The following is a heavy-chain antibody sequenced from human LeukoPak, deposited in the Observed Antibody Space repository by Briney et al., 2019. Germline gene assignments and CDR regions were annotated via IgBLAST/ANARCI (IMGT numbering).Heavy chain of an antibody. J-gene: IGHJ4*02. CDR2: IRYDGSNK. CDR3: AKKEGSGSYGSDY. D-gene: IGHD1-26*01. Sequence: GGSLRLSCAASGFTFSSYGMHWVRQAPGKGLEWVAFIRYDGSNKYYADSVKGRFTISRDNSKNTLHLQMNSLRAEDTAVYYCAKKEGSGSYGSDYWGQGTLVTVSS. V-gene: IGHV3-30*02. CDR1: GFTFSSYG.